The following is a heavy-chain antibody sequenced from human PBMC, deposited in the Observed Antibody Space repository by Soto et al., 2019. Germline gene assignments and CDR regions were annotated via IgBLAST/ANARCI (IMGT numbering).Heavy chain of an antibody. CDR2: ISYDGSNK. V-gene: IGHV3-30-3*01. J-gene: IGHJ4*02. CDR3: ARDWARFSGYDYYFDY. D-gene: IGHD3-22*01. Sequence: VQLVESGGGVVQPGRSLRLSCAASGFTFSSYAMHWVRQAPGKGLEWVAVISYDGSNKYYADSVKGRFTISRDNSKNTLYLQMNSLRAEDTAVYYCARDWARFSGYDYYFDYWGQGTLVTVSS. CDR1: GFTFSSYA.